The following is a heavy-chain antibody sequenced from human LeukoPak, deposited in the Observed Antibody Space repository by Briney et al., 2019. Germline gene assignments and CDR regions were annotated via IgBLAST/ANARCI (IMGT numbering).Heavy chain of an antibody. J-gene: IGHJ4*02. Sequence: PSETLSLTCTVSGGSISNSNYYWGWIRQPPGKGLEWIGSIYYSGSTYYNPSLKSRVTISVDTSKNQFSLKLRSVTAADTAVYYCAREGGSSSWSGVDYWGQGTLVTVSS. CDR3: AREGGSSSWSGVDY. V-gene: IGHV4-39*02. D-gene: IGHD6-13*01. CDR1: GGSISNSNYY. CDR2: IYYSGST.